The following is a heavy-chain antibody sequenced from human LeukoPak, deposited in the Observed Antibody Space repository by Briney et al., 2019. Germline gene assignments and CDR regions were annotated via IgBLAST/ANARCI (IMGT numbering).Heavy chain of an antibody. Sequence: GESLQISCTVSGYSFSTYWIGWVRQMPGKGLEWMGVIYPGDSDTKYSPSFQGQVTISADKSISTAYLQWSSLKASDTAMYYCARHLGTYFDYWGQGTLVTVSS. D-gene: IGHD6-13*01. J-gene: IGHJ4*02. V-gene: IGHV5-51*01. CDR1: GYSFSTYW. CDR3: ARHLGTYFDY. CDR2: IYPGDSDT.